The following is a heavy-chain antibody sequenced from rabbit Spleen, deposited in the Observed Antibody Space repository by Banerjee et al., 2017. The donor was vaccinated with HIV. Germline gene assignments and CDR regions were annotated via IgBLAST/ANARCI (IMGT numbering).Heavy chain of an antibody. D-gene: IGHD1-1*01. V-gene: IGHV1S45*01. CDR3: ARNYVNAFDP. J-gene: IGHJ2*01. Sequence: LEESGGGLVKPGGTLTLTCTVSGFSFSSNWICWVRQAPGKGLEWIACIDTNDGDTGYANWPKGRFTISKTSSTTVTLQMTSLTAADTATYFCARNYVNAFDPWGPGTLVTVS. CDR2: IDTNDGDT. CDR1: GFSFSSNW.